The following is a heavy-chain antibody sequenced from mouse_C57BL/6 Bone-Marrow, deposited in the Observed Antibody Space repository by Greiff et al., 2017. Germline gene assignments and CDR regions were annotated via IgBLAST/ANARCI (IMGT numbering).Heavy chain of an antibody. CDR1: GYSFPGYY. CDR3: AITGGYFDV. V-gene: IGHV1-42*01. Sequence: VQLQQSGPELVKPGASVKISCKASGYSFPGYYMNWVKQSSEKSLEWIGEINPSTGGTTYNQKFKAKATLTVDKSSSTAYMQRKSLTSEDSAVYYCAITGGYFDVWGTGTTVTVSS. D-gene: IGHD4-1*01. CDR2: INPSTGGT. J-gene: IGHJ1*03.